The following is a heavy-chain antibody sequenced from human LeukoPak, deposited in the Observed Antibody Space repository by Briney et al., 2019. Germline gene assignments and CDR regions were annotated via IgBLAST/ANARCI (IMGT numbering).Heavy chain of an antibody. V-gene: IGHV4-59*12. CDR2: IYYSGST. J-gene: IGHJ4*02. Sequence: SETLSLTCTVSGGSISSYYWSWIRQPPGKGLEWIGHIYYSGSTNYNPSLKSRVTISIDTSKNQFSLKLSSVTAADTAVYYCARGRTLDYDFWSGYSKYYFDYWGQGTLVTVSS. D-gene: IGHD3-3*01. CDR3: ARGRTLDYDFWSGYSKYYFDY. CDR1: GGSISSYY.